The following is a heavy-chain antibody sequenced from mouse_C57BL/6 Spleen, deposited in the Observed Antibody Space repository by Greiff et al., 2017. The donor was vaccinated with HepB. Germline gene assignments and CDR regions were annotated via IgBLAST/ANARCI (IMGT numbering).Heavy chain of an antibody. J-gene: IGHJ2*01. Sequence: VKLLESGAELVKPGASVKISCKASGYAFSSYWMNWVRQRPGKGLEWIGQIYPGDGDTNYNGKLKGKATLTADKSYSTAYMQLSSLTSEDSAVYFWAREGVSTMITTGLDYWGKGPTLTVAS. V-gene: IGHV1-80*01. D-gene: IGHD2-4*01. CDR2: IYPGDGDT. CDR1: GYAFSSYW. CDR3: AREGVSTMITTGLDY.